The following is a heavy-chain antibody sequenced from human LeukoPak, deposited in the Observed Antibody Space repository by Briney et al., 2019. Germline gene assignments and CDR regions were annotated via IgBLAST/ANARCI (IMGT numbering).Heavy chain of an antibody. CDR2: INPSGGST. Sequence: ASVKVSCKASGYTFTSYYMHWVRQAPGQGLEWMGIINPSGGSTSYAQKFQGRVTMTRDTSTSTVYMELSSLRSEDTAVYYCAAQWYYYDSSGPTLLFWGQGTLVTVSS. J-gene: IGHJ4*02. D-gene: IGHD3-22*01. CDR3: AAQWYYYDSSGPTLLF. V-gene: IGHV1-46*01. CDR1: GYTFTSYY.